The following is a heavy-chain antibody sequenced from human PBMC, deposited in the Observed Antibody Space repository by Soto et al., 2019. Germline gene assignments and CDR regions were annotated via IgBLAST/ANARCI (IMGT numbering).Heavy chain of an antibody. V-gene: IGHV1-2*02. CDR2: INPNSGGT. CDR1: GYTFTGYY. CDR3: ARDIYSYGYNGMDV. D-gene: IGHD5-18*01. Sequence: GASVKVSCKASGYTFTGYYMHWVRQAPGQGLEWMGWINPNSGGTNYAQKFQGRVTMTRDTSISTAYMELSRLRSDDTAVYYCARDIYSYGYNGMDVWGQGTKVTVYS. J-gene: IGHJ6*02.